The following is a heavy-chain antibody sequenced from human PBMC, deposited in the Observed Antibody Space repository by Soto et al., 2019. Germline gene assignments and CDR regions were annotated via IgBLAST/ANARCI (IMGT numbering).Heavy chain of an antibody. J-gene: IGHJ6*02. CDR1: GFTFNNYG. D-gene: IGHD6-13*01. V-gene: IGHV3-33*01. CDR2: IWYDGTNK. CDR3: ARGVFAYYYGMDV. Sequence: GGSLRLSCAASGFTFNNYGIHWVRQAPGKGLEWVAVIWYDGTNKYYADSVKGRFTISRDNSKNTLYLQMNSLRAEDTGVYYCARGVFAYYYGMDVWGQGTTVTVSS.